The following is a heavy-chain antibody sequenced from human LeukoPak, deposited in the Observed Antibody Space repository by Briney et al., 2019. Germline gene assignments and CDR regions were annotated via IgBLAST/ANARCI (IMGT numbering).Heavy chain of an antibody. V-gene: IGHV4-59*12. J-gene: IGHJ5*02. D-gene: IGHD6-13*01. Sequence: PSETLSLTCTVSGGSISSYYWSWIRQPPGKGLEWIGYIYYSGSTNYNPSPKSRVTISVDTSKNQFSLKLSSVTAADTAVYYCARGDRLSYSSSWYPERKDNWFDPWGQGTLVTVSS. CDR1: GGSISSYY. CDR3: ARGDRLSYSSSWYPERKDNWFDP. CDR2: IYYSGST.